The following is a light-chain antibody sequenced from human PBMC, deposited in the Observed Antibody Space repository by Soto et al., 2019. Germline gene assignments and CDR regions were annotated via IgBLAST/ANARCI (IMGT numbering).Light chain of an antibody. Sequence: ENVLTQSPGTLSLSPGERATLSCRASQTVSSYLTWYQQRPGQAPRLLIYGASKRATGIPDRFSGSGSGTDFTLTISRLEPEDFAVYYCQQYGSSPRYTFGQGTKLEIK. J-gene: IGKJ2*01. V-gene: IGKV3-20*01. CDR3: QQYGSSPRYT. CDR2: GAS. CDR1: QTVSSY.